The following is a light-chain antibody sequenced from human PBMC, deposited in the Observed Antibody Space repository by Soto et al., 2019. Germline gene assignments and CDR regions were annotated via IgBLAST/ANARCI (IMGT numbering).Light chain of an antibody. CDR2: YGS. V-gene: IGLV3-21*04. CDR3: QVWDRSSDVVV. Sequence: SYELTQPPSVSVAPGETATITCAGNNIGNKRVHWYQQKPGQAPMVVIHYGSDRPSGIPERFSGSNSGNTATMTISRVEAGDEADYYCQVWDRSSDVVVFGGGTKVTVL. CDR1: NIGNKR. J-gene: IGLJ2*01.